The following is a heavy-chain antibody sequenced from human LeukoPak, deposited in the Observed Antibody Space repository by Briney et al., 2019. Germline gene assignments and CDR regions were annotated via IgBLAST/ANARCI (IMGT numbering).Heavy chain of an antibody. CDR1: GFTFSSYA. CDR2: ISGSGSNT. Sequence: GGSLRLSCVASGFTFSSYAMSWVRQPPGKGLEWVSAISGSGSNTYYADSVKGRFTISRDKSKSALYLQMNRLRAEDTAVYYCARGHSFYYDTSGYYLAYWGQGTLVTVSS. CDR3: ARGHSFYYDTSGYYLAY. J-gene: IGHJ4*02. D-gene: IGHD3-22*01. V-gene: IGHV3-23*01.